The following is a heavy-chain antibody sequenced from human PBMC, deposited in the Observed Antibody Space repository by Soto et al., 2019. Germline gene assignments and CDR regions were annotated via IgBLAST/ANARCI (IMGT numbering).Heavy chain of an antibody. CDR1: GFTFSSYS. Sequence: GGSLRLSCAASGFTFSSYSMNWVRQAPGKGLEWVSSISSSSSYIYYADSVKGRFTISRDNAKNSLYLQMNSLRAEDTAVYYCARLTTAYYYYGMDVWGQGTTVTVSS. J-gene: IGHJ6*02. CDR3: ARLTTAYYYYGMDV. D-gene: IGHD4-17*01. CDR2: ISSSSSYI. V-gene: IGHV3-21*01.